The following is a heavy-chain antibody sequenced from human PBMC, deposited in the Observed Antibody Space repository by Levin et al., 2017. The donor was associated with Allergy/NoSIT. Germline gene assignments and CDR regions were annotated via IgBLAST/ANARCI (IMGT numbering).Heavy chain of an antibody. CDR1: GGSISSYY. J-gene: IGHJ4*02. CDR3: ARTNSSGYYFLGY. CDR2: IYYSGST. Sequence: SETLSLTCTVSGGSISSYYWSWIRQPPGKGLEWIGYIYYSGSTNYNPSLKSRVTISVDTSKNQFSLKLSSVTAADTAVYYCARTNSSGYYFLGYWGQGTLVTVSS. V-gene: IGHV4-59*01. D-gene: IGHD3-22*01.